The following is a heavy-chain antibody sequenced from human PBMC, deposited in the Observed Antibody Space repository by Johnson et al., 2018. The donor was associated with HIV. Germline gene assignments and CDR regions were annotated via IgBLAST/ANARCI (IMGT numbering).Heavy chain of an antibody. CDR3: AKRTNWNDNGADAFDI. V-gene: IGHV3-15*01. J-gene: IGHJ3*02. CDR2: IKSKTAGGPP. CDR1: GFTFSNAW. Sequence: VQLVESGGGVVQPGGSLRLSCAASGFTFSNAWMSWVRQAPGKGLEWVGRIKSKTAGGPPDYAAPVKGSFTIARDDAQNTLYLQMNSLRAEDTAVYYCAKRTNWNDNGADAFDIWGQGTMVTVSS. D-gene: IGHD1-1*01.